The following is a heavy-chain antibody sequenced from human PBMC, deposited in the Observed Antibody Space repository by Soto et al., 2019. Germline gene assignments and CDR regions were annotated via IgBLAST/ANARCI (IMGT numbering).Heavy chain of an antibody. CDR3: AASYGSGYRAFDY. V-gene: IGHV1-69*02. J-gene: IGHJ4*02. CDR2: INPIVSMS. D-gene: IGHD3-10*01. Sequence: QVKRVKSGTEVKKPGSSVRVSCKASADTFSFYTINWVGQAPGLGLEWVGRINPIVSMSNYEQKFQGRVSMTADKSTSTAYMELRSLRSDDTAMYFCAASYGSGYRAFDYWGQGALVIVSS. CDR1: ADTFSFYT.